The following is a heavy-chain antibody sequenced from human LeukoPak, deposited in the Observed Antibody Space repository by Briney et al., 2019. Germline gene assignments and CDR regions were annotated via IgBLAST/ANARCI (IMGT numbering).Heavy chain of an antibody. D-gene: IGHD5-24*01. CDR3: ARFSGDGYNLDY. Sequence: GGSLRLSCEASEFTFSNHAMSWVRQAPGKGLEWVSAISGNGIGTHYADSVKGRFTISRDNPKTTLYLQMYGLGVDDTAVYYCARFSGDGYNLDYWGQGTLVTVSS. CDR1: EFTFSNHA. V-gene: IGHV3-23*01. CDR2: ISGNGIGT. J-gene: IGHJ4*02.